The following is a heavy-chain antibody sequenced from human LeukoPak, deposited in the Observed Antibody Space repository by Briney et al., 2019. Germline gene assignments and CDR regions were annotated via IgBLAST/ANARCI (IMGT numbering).Heavy chain of an antibody. CDR1: GFTFSSYA. CDR3: ARDPPTTVTPDYGMDV. J-gene: IGHJ6*02. D-gene: IGHD4-17*01. V-gene: IGHV3-30*03. Sequence: GGSLRLSCAASGFTFSSYAMHWVRQAPGKGLEWVAFISYDGSNKYFPDSVKGRFTISRDNSKNTLHLQMNSLRVEDTAVYYCARDPPTTVTPDYGMDVWGQGTTVTVSS. CDR2: ISYDGSNK.